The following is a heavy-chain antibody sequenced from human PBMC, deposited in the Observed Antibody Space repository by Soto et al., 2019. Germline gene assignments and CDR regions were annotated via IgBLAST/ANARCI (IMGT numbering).Heavy chain of an antibody. D-gene: IGHD4-17*01. J-gene: IGHJ3*02. CDR1: GGTFSSYA. CDR2: IIPIFGTA. Sequence: SVKVSCKASGGTFSSYAITWVRQAPGQGLEWMGGIIPIFGTANYAHKFQGRVTITADESTSTAYMELSSLRSEDTAVYYCARSRMATVVIGAFDIWGQGTMVTGS. CDR3: ARSRMATVVIGAFDI. V-gene: IGHV1-69*13.